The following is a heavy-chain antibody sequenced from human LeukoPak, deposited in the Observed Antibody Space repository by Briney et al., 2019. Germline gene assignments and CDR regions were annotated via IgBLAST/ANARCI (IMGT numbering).Heavy chain of an antibody. J-gene: IGHJ4*02. CDR1: GFTFSSYA. V-gene: IGHV3-23*01. CDR2: IGSSGST. D-gene: IGHD6-13*01. CDR3: AKEGGSSSWYVNDY. Sequence: GGSLRLSCAPSGFTFSSYAMTWVRQAPKKGLEWVSAIGSSGSTFYADSVKGRFTISRDNSKNTLYLQMNSLRAEDTAVYYCAKEGGSSSWYVNDYWGQGTLVTVSS.